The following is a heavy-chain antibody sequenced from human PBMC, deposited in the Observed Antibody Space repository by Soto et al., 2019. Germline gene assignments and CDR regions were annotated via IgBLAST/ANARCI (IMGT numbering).Heavy chain of an antibody. CDR3: AREGGSYSNYFDY. D-gene: IGHD1-26*01. V-gene: IGHV4-59*01. J-gene: IGHJ4*02. Sequence: KTSETLSLTCTVSGGSISSYYWSWIRQPPGKGLEWIGYIYYSGSTNYNPSLKSRVTISVDTSKNQFSLKLSSVTAADTAVYYCAREGGSYSNYFDYWGQGTLVTVSS. CDR2: IYYSGST. CDR1: GGSISSYY.